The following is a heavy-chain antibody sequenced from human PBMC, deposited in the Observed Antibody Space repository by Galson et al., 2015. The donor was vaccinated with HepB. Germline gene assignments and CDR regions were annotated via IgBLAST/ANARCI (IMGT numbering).Heavy chain of an antibody. CDR2: INYNGSIT. CDR1: GFTFSNYW. CDR3: ARFSVAYTTSWPTPDY. D-gene: IGHD6-13*01. J-gene: IGHJ4*02. V-gene: IGHV3-74*01. Sequence: SLRLSCAASGFTFSNYWMHWVRQAPGKGLVWVSHINYNGSITRYADSVKGRFTISRDNAKNTLYLQMNSLRAEDTAVYYCARFSVAYTTSWPTPDYWGQGTLVTVSS.